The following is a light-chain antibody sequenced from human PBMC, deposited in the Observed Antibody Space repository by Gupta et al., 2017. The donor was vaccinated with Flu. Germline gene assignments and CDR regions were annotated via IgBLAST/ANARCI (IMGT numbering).Light chain of an antibody. Sequence: GQTTRINCGGNDIESKSVHWYQQKPGQAPVRGVYNDNDRPSGIPERFSGSNSGNTATLKISRVEAGDEADDYCQVWDSGTYQWVCGGGTKVTVL. CDR1: DIESKS. J-gene: IGLJ3*02. CDR2: NDN. V-gene: IGLV3-21*02. CDR3: QVWDSGTYQWV.